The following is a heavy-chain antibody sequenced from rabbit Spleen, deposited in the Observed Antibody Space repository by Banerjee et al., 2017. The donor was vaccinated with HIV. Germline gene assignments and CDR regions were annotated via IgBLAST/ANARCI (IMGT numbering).Heavy chain of an antibody. Sequence: QEQLVESGGGLVKPEGSLTLTCTASGFDLSSGYNMGWVRQAPGKGPEWIAYINGNGNTYYATWAKGRFTISKTSSTTVTLQMTSLTAADTATYFCARDRGSGYAFDWLDLWGPGTLVTVS. V-gene: IGHV1S45*01. CDR3: ARDRGSGYAFDWLDL. CDR1: GFDLSSGYN. D-gene: IGHD1-1*01. J-gene: IGHJ5*01. CDR2: INGNGNT.